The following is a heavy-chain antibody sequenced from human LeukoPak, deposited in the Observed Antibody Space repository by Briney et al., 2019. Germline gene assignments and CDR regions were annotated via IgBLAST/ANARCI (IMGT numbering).Heavy chain of an antibody. D-gene: IGHD3-22*01. CDR2: IYHSGST. Sequence: PSGTLSLTCAVSGGSISSSNWWSWVRQPPGKGLEWIGEIYHSGSTYYNPSLKSRVTISVDTSKNQFSLKLSSVTAADTAVYYCARDLYYDSSGYPGRGQGTLVTVSS. V-gene: IGHV4-4*02. CDR1: GGSISSSNW. J-gene: IGHJ4*02. CDR3: ARDLYYDSSGYPG.